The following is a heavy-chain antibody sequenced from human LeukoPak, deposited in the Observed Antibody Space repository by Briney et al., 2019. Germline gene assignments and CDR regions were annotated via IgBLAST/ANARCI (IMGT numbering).Heavy chain of an antibody. Sequence: ASVKVSCKASGYMFTHYGVSWVRQAPGQGFEWMGWINSAEGGTLYAENLQGRVTLTTDTSTSTLYMELRTLRSDDTAVYYCARSSSGWSVDFWGQGTLVTVSS. J-gene: IGHJ4*02. CDR3: ARSSSGWSVDF. CDR2: INSAEGGT. V-gene: IGHV1-18*01. CDR1: GYMFTHYG. D-gene: IGHD6-19*01.